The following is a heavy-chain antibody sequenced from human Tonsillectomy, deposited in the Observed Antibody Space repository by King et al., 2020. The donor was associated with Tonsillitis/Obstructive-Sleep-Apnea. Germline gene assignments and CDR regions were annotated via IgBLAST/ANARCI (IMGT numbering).Heavy chain of an antibody. V-gene: IGHV4-59*01. D-gene: IGHD3-10*01. CDR3: ARGGVPWYFVL. Sequence: VQLQESGPGLVKPSETLSLTCTVSGGSISSYYWSWIRQPPGKGLEWIGYIYYSGSTNYNPSLKSRVTISVDTSKNQFSLKLSSVTAADTAVYYCARGGVPWYFVLWGRGTLVTVSS. CDR2: IYYSGST. CDR1: GGSISSYY. J-gene: IGHJ2*01.